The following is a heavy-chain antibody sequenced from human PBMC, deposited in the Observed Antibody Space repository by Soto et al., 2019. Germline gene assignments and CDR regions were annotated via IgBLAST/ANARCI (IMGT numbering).Heavy chain of an antibody. D-gene: IGHD3-16*01. CDR1: GFTFSIFG. CDR2: ISYDGNNI. V-gene: IGHV3-30*18. Sequence: QVQLVESGGGVVQPGRSLRLSCAASGFTFSIFGMHWVRQAPGKGLEWVAAISYDGNNIYTADSVKGRFIISRDNPHNPLYLQMNSLRGEDTAVYYCAKSQMSDLAGIMGAFSDKFGLDVWGQGTTVTVSS. CDR3: AKSQMSDLAGIMGAFSDKFGLDV. J-gene: IGHJ6*02.